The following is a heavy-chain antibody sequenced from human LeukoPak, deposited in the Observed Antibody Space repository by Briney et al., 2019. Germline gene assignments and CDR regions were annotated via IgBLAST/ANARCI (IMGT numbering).Heavy chain of an antibody. V-gene: IGHV4-59*12. J-gene: IGHJ4*02. D-gene: IGHD3-16*02. CDR1: GGSISSYY. Sequence: PSETLSLTCTVSGGSISSYYWSWIRQPPGKGLEWIGYIYYSGSTNYNPSLKSRVTISVDTSKNQFSLKLSSVTAADTAVYYCAREAITFGGVIVLFDYWGQGTLVTVSS. CDR2: IYYSGST. CDR3: AREAITFGGVIVLFDY.